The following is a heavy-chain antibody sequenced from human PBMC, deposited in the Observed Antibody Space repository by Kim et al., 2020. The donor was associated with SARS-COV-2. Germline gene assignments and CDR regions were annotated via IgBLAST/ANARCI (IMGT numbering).Heavy chain of an antibody. D-gene: IGHD6-13*01. CDR3: AKGPYSSSWLHCDY. V-gene: IGHV3-9*01. Sequence: ADSVKVRFTISRDNAKNSLYLQMNSLRAEDTALYYCAKGPYSSSWLHCDYWGQGTLVTVSS. J-gene: IGHJ4*02.